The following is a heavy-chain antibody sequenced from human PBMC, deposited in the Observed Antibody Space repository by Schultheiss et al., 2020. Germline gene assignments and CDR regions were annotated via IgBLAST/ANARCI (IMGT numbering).Heavy chain of an antibody. CDR3: ARVGGSSIDY. D-gene: IGHD3-16*01. J-gene: IGHJ4*02. Sequence: SETLSLTCTVSGGSISSGGYYWSWIRQHPGKGLEWIGYIYYSGSTTYNPSLKSRVTISVDTSKNQFSLKLSSVTAADTAVYYCARVGGSSIDYWGQGTLVTVSS. CDR1: GGSISSGGYY. V-gene: IGHV4-61*08. CDR2: IYYSGST.